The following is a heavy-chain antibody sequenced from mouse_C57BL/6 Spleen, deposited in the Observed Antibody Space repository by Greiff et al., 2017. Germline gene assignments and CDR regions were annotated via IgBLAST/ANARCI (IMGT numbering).Heavy chain of an antibody. Sequence: QVQLKQPGAELVMPGASVKLSCKASGYTFTSYWMHWVKQRPGQGLEWIGEIDPSDSYTNYNQKFKGKSTLTVDKSSSTAYMQLSSLTSEDSAVYYCARGEDGSSYGEDYWGQGTTLTVSS. CDR3: ARGEDGSSYGEDY. V-gene: IGHV1-69*01. D-gene: IGHD1-1*01. CDR2: IDPSDSYT. J-gene: IGHJ2*01. CDR1: GYTFTSYW.